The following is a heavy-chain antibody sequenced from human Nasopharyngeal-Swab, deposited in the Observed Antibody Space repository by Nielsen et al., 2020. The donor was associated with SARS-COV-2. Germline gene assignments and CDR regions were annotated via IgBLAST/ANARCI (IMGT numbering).Heavy chain of an antibody. Sequence: RQAPGKGLEWIGYIYYNGSTYYNPSLKSRVNISPDTSKNQFSLKLSSVTAADTAVYYCVSYLGYCSGGSCYSLFDYWGQGTLVTVSS. D-gene: IGHD2-15*01. J-gene: IGHJ4*02. CDR3: VSYLGYCSGGSCYSLFDY. CDR2: IYYNGST. V-gene: IGHV4-31*02.